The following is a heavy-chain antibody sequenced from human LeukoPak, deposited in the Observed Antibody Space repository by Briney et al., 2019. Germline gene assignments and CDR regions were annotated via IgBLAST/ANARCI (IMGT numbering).Heavy chain of an antibody. J-gene: IGHJ1*01. CDR1: GFTFSSYS. D-gene: IGHD1-26*01. CDR3: ANPRLGA. V-gene: IGHV3-9*03. CDR2: ISWNSGSI. Sequence: GGSLRLSCAASGFTFSSYSMNWVRQAPGKGLEWVSGISWNSGSIGYADSVKGRFTISRDNAKNSLYLQMNSLRAEDMALYYCANPRLGACGQGTLVTVSS.